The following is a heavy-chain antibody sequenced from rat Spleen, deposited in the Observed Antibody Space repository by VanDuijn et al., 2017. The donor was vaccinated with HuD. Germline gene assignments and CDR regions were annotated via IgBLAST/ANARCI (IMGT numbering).Heavy chain of an antibody. CDR2: VSPSGGST. Sequence: EVQLVESGGGLVQPGRSLKLSCAVSGFTFSNYGLHWIRQAPTKSLEWVASVSPSGGSTYYPDSVKGRFTISRDNAENTVYLQMNSLRSEDTATYYCAKDMNYYSTYPFYVMGDWGQGASVTVSA. J-gene: IGHJ4*01. D-gene: IGHD1-2*01. CDR1: GFTFSNYG. CDR3: AKDMNYYSTYPFYVMGD. V-gene: IGHV5-19*01.